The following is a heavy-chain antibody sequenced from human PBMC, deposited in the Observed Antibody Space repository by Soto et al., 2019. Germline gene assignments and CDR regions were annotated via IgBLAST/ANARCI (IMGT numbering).Heavy chain of an antibody. CDR1: GFTFSSYA. J-gene: IGHJ6*02. Sequence: EVQLLESGGGLVQPGGSLRLSCAASGFTFSSYAMSWVRQAPGKGLEWVSAISGSGGSTYYADYVKGRFTISRDNSKNTLYLQMNSLRAEDTAVYYCATTGGIWSGYYGSYGMHVWGQGTTVTVSS. CDR2: ISGSGGST. CDR3: ATTGGIWSGYYGSYGMHV. D-gene: IGHD3-3*01. V-gene: IGHV3-23*01.